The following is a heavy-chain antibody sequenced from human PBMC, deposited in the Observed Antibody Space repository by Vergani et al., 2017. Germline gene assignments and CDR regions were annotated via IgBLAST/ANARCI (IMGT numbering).Heavy chain of an antibody. Sequence: QLQLQESGPGLVKPSGTLSLTCTVSGVSIGSNSYYWGWIRQPPGKGLEWIGTIYYTGTTYYNEAHKSRLTISVDTSKNQFSLNLTSVTAADTAVYYCTRHGRSGWAGYFQHWGQGTLVTVSS. CDR3: TRHGRSGWAGYFQH. CDR2: IYYTGTT. D-gene: IGHD6-19*01. CDR1: GVSIGSNSYY. V-gene: IGHV4-39*01. J-gene: IGHJ1*01.